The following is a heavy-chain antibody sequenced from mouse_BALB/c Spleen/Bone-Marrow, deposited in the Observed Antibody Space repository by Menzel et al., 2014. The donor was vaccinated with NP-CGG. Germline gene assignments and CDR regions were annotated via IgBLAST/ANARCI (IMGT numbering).Heavy chain of an antibody. D-gene: IGHD1-1*01. Sequence: QVQLQQSGAELVRPGASVKLSCRASGYPFTSYWINWVKQRPGQGLEWIGNIYPSDSYTNYNQRFKDKATLTVDKSSSTPYMQLSSTTSEYSAVYYCTRYGNSHYYAMDYWGQGTSVTVSS. J-gene: IGHJ4*01. V-gene: IGHV1-69*02. CDR3: TRYGNSHYYAMDY. CDR2: IYPSDSYT. CDR1: GYPFTSYW.